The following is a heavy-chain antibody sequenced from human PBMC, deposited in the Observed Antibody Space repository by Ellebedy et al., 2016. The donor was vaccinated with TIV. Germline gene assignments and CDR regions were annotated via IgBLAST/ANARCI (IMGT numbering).Heavy chain of an antibody. Sequence: SETLSITCTVSGGSISRSSSYWGWIRQPPGKGLEWIGSIYYSGSTDYNPSLKSRVTISADTSKNQFSLRLRSVTAADTAVYYCARWFGELLYVRWFDPWGQGTLVTVSS. CDR2: IYYSGST. V-gene: IGHV4-39*01. D-gene: IGHD3-10*01. CDR3: ARWFGELLYVRWFDP. CDR1: GGSISRSSSY. J-gene: IGHJ5*02.